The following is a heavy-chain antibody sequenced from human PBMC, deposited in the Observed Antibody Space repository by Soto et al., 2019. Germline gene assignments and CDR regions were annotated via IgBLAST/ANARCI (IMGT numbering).Heavy chain of an antibody. D-gene: IGHD6-13*01. Sequence: GGSLRLSCAASGFTFSSYGMHWVRQAPGKGLEWVAVISYDGSNKYYADSVKGRFTISRDNSKNTLYLQMNSLRAEDTAVYYCAKVFGVPPFQQLSNGYSSSWYTTDYWGQGTLVTVSS. J-gene: IGHJ4*02. V-gene: IGHV3-30*18. CDR3: AKVFGVPPFQQLSNGYSSSWYTTDY. CDR2: ISYDGSNK. CDR1: GFTFSSYG.